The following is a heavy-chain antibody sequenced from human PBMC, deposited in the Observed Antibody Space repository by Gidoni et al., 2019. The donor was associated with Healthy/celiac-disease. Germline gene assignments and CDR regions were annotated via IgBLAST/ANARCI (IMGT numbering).Heavy chain of an antibody. V-gene: IGHV3-33*01. J-gene: IGHJ4*02. D-gene: IGHD4-17*01. Sequence: QVQLVESGGGVVQPGRSLRLPCAASGFTFSSYGMHWVRQAPGKGLEWVAVIWYDGSNKYYADSVKGRFTISRDNSKNTLYLQMNSLRAEDTAVYYCARDAGDYVVGYFDYWGQGTLVTVSS. CDR2: IWYDGSNK. CDR3: ARDAGDYVVGYFDY. CDR1: GFTFSSYG.